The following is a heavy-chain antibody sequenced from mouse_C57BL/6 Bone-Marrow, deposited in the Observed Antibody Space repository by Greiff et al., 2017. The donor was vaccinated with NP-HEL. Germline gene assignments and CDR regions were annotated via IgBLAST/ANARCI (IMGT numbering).Heavy chain of an antibody. J-gene: IGHJ3*01. V-gene: IGHV3-6*01. CDR3: ARDAYYSSWFAY. D-gene: IGHD2-12*01. Sequence: EVKLVESGPGLVKPSQSLSLTCSVTGYSITSCYYWNWIRQFPGNKLEWMGYISYDGSNNYNPSLKNRISITRDTSKNQFFLKLNSVTTEDTATYYCARDAYYSSWFAYWGQGTLVTVSA. CDR1: GYSITSCYY. CDR2: ISYDGSN.